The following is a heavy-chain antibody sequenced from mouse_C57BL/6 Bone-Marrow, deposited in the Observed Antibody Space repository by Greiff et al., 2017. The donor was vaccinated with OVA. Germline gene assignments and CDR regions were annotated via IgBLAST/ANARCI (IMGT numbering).Heavy chain of an antibody. V-gene: IGHV5-17*01. CDR1: GFTFSDYG. Sequence: EVKLVESGGGLVKPGGSLKLSCAASGFTFSDYGMHWVRQAPEKGLEWVAYISRGSSTIYSADTVQGRFTISRDNAKNTLFLQMTSLRSEDTAMYYCARGWFAYWGQGTLVTVSA. CDR2: ISRGSSTI. J-gene: IGHJ3*01. CDR3: ARGWFAY.